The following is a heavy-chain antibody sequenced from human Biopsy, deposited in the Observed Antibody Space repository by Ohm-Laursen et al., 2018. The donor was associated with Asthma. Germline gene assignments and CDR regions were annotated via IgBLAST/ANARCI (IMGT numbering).Heavy chain of an antibody. Sequence: SLRLSCSASGFSFRDYYMSWIRQAPGKGLEWISYISSGGRTIYYADSVKGRFTISRDNAQNLLYLQMSSLRTEDTAVYYCARGSLDYYYYGMDLWGQGTSVTVSS. V-gene: IGHV3-11*01. CDR1: GFSFRDYY. J-gene: IGHJ6*02. CDR3: ARGSLDYYYYGMDL. D-gene: IGHD2-15*01. CDR2: ISSGGRTI.